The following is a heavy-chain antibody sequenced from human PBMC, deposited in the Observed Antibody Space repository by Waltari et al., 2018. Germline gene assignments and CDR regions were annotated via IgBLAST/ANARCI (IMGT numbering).Heavy chain of an antibody. CDR3: TTHPPGPDY. J-gene: IGHJ4*02. CDR1: EFTFSDAW. V-gene: IGHV3-15*01. CDR2: IISKTDGGTT. Sequence: EVHLVESGGGLVMPGGSLRLSCAASEFTFSDAWMSWVRQAPGKGLEWVCRIISKTDGGTTDYAAPVKGRFTISRDESKNTLYLQMNSLKTEDTAVYYCTTHPPGPDYWGQGTLVTVSS.